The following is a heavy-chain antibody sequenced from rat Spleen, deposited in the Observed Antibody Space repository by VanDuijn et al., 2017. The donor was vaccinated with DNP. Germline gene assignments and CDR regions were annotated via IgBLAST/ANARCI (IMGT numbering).Heavy chain of an antibody. V-gene: IGHV5-31*01. Sequence: EVQLVESGGDLVQPGRSLKLSCVASGFTFNKYWMTWNRPVPGKGLEWVASISRSGGSTYYPDSVKGRFTISRDNAKNTLYLQMNSLRSEDTATYYCARSTPGIKGYYFDYWGQGVMVTVSS. D-gene: IGHD1-4*01. J-gene: IGHJ2*01. CDR3: ARSTPGIKGYYFDY. CDR2: ISRSGGST. CDR1: GFTFNKYW.